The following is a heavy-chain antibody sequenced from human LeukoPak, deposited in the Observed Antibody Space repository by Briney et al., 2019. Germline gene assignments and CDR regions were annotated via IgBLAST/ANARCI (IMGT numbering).Heavy chain of an antibody. J-gene: IGHJ5*02. Sequence: SETLSLTCLVSGGSIIRYYWSWIRQPAGKGRGWVGRIYTSGSSNYNPSLKNRVTISVDNSKNQFYLTLSPVTAADTAVYYCAGEYCSGGSCFINWFDPWGQGTLVTVSS. CDR3: AGEYCSGGSCFINWFDP. V-gene: IGHV4-4*07. CDR1: GGSIIRYY. CDR2: IYTSGSS. D-gene: IGHD2-15*01.